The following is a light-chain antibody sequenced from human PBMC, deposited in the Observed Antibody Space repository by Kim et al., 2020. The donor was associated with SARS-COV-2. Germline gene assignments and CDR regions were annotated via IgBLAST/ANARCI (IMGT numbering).Light chain of an antibody. V-gene: IGKV3-20*01. CDR2: GAS. Sequence: FALGQRATLSGRASQSVSSGNLAWYQQKPGQAPRLLIYGASSRATAIPDRFSGGGSGTDFTLTISRLEPEDFAVYYCQQYAGSPYTFGQGTKLEI. CDR3: QQYAGSPYT. J-gene: IGKJ2*01. CDR1: QSVSSGN.